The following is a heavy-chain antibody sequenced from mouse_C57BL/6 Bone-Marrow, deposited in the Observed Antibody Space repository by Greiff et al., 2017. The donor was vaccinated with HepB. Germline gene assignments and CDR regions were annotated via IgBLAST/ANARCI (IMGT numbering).Heavy chain of an antibody. CDR3: ARSLYDYDPYYDY. D-gene: IGHD2-4*01. CDR2: IRNKANGYTT. V-gene: IGHV7-3*01. Sequence: EVMLVESGGGLVQPGGSLSLSCAASGFTFTDYYMSWVRQPPGKALEWLGFIRNKANGYTTEYSASVKGRFTISRDNSQSILYLQMNALRAEDSATYYCARSLYDYDPYYDYWGQGTTLTVSS. CDR1: GFTFTDYY. J-gene: IGHJ2*01.